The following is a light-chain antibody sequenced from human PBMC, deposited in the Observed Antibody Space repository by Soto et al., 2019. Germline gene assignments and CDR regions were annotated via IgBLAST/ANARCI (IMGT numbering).Light chain of an antibody. CDR3: SSYTSSSTLRV. CDR2: DVS. V-gene: IGLV2-14*01. Sequence: QSVLTQPASVSGSPGQSITISCTGTSSDVGGYNYVSWYQQHPGKAPKLMIYDVSNRPSGVSNRFSGSKSGNTPSLTISGLQAEDEADYYCSSYTSSSTLRVFGTGTKVTVL. CDR1: SSDVGGYNY. J-gene: IGLJ1*01.